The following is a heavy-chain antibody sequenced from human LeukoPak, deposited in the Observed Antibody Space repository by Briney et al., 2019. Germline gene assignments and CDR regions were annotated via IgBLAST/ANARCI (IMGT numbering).Heavy chain of an antibody. J-gene: IGHJ6*02. V-gene: IGHV3-23*01. Sequence: AGGSLRLSCAASGFTFSSYAMSWVRQAPGKGREWVSAISGSGGSTYYADSVKGRFTISRDNSKNTLYLQMNSLRAEDTAVYYCAKGDTAMDNYSYGIDVWGQGTTVTVSS. CDR3: AKGDTAMDNYSYGIDV. CDR1: GFTFSSYA. CDR2: ISGSGGST. D-gene: IGHD5-18*01.